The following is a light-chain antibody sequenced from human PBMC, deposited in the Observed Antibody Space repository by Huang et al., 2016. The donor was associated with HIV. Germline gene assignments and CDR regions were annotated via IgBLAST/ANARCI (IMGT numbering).Light chain of an antibody. Sequence: DIQMTQSPSSLSASVGDRVTITCRASQNIGRDLNWYQQKSGKAPKLLIYAGSSLQRGVPSRFSGIGFGTDFTLTISSLQPEDFATYYCQQSYSITRYTFGQGTKVEIK. CDR1: QNIGRD. CDR3: QQSYSITRYT. CDR2: AGS. J-gene: IGKJ2*01. V-gene: IGKV1-39*01.